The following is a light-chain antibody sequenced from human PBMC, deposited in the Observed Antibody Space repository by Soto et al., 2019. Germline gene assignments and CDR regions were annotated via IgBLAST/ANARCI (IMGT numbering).Light chain of an antibody. Sequence: EIVLTQSPATLSLSPGERATLSCRASQSVSSYLAWYHQKPGQAPRLLIYVASNRATGIPARFSGSGSGTDFTLTISSLEPEDFAVYYCQQRSNWPPITFGQGTRLEIK. CDR1: QSVSSY. CDR3: QQRSNWPPIT. J-gene: IGKJ5*01. V-gene: IGKV3-11*01. CDR2: VAS.